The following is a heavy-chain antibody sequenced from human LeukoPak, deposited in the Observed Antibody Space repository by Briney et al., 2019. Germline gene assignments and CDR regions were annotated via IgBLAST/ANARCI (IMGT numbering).Heavy chain of an antibody. J-gene: IGHJ5*02. D-gene: IGHD6-6*01. CDR2: ISAYNGDT. V-gene: IGHV1-18*01. Sequence: ASVKVSCKASGYAFTTYGINWVRLAPGQGLEWMGWISAYNGDTNYAQNVQGRVTMSTDTSTSTAYMELRSLRSDDTAVYYCARDLIAARPGWFDPWGQGTLVTVSS. CDR3: ARDLIAARPGWFDP. CDR1: GYAFTTYG.